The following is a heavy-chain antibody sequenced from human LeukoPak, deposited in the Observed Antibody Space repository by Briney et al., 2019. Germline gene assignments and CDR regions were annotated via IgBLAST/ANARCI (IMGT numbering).Heavy chain of an antibody. CDR1: GFTVSSTY. D-gene: IGHD2-21*02. V-gene: IGHV3-66*01. Sequence: GGSLRLSCAASGFTVSSTYMSWVRQAPGKGLEWVSVIYSGGSIYYADSVKGRFTISRDNSKNTLYLQMNTLRAEDTAVYYCARDDSFDYWGQRTLVTVSS. CDR3: ARDDSFDY. CDR2: IYSGGSI. J-gene: IGHJ4*02.